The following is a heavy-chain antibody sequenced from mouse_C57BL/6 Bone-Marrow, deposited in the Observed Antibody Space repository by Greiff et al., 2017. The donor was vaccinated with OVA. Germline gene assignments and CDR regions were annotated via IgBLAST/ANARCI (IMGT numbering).Heavy chain of an antibody. V-gene: IGHV5-6*02. CDR1: GFTFSSYG. J-gene: IGHJ1*03. CDR2: ISSGGSYT. CDR3: ARPPYDYVWYFDV. Sequence: DVKLVESGGDLVKPGGSLKLSCAASGFTFSSYGMSWVRQTPDKRLEWVATISSGGSYTYYPDSVKGRFTISRDNAKNTLYLQMSSLKSEDTAMYYCARPPYDYVWYFDVWGTGTTVTVSS. D-gene: IGHD2-4*01.